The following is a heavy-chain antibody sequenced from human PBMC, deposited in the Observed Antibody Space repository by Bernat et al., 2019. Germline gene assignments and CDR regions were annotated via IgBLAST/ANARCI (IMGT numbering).Heavy chain of an antibody. Sequence: EVQLVESGGGLVKPGGSLRLSCAASGFTFSSYSMNWVRQAPGKGLEWVSSISSSSSYIYYADSVKGRFTISRDNAKNSLYLQMNSLRAEDTAVYYCASSFDYYDSSVYYLDAFDIWGQGTMVTVSS. CDR3: ASSFDYYDSSVYYLDAFDI. V-gene: IGHV3-21*01. J-gene: IGHJ3*02. CDR1: GFTFSSYS. CDR2: ISSSSSYI. D-gene: IGHD3-22*01.